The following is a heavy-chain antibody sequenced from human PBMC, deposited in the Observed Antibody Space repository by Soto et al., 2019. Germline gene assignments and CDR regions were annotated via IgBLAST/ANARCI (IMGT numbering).Heavy chain of an antibody. V-gene: IGHV3-7*01. CDR1: GVTFSSYW. CDR2: IKQDGGEK. D-gene: IGHD6-13*01. J-gene: IGHJ5*02. CDR3: ARRYSSSWSGFDP. Sequence: LRLSCAASGVTFSSYWMSWVRQAPGKGLEWVANIKQDGGEKYYVDSVKGRFTISRDNAKNSLYLQMNSLRVEDTALYYCARRYSSSWSGFDPWGQGTLVTVSS.